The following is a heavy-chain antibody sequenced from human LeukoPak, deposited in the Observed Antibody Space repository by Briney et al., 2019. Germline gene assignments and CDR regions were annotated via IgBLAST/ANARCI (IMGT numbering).Heavy chain of an antibody. J-gene: IGHJ4*02. Sequence: PGGSLRLSCAASGFTFSSYSMNWVRQAPGKGLEWVSYISSGSSTIYYADSVKGRFTIFRDNAKNSLYLQMNSLRADDTAVYYCARGCCPVDFGGQGPLVTVSS. CDR2: ISSGSSTI. V-gene: IGHV3-48*04. CDR1: GFTFSSYS. CDR3: ARGCCPVDF. D-gene: IGHD3-9*01.